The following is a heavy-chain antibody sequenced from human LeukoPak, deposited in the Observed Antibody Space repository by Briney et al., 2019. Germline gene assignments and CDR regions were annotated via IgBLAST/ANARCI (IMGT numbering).Heavy chain of an antibody. CDR3: ASRSSGARFDP. CDR1: GGTSSSYA. D-gene: IGHD2-15*01. CDR2: IIPIFGTA. V-gene: IGHV1-69*05. Sequence: ASVKVSCKASGGTSSSYAISWVRQAPGQGLEWMGGIIPIFGTANYAQKFQGRVTITTDESTSTAYMELSSLRSEDTAVYYCASRSSGARFDPWGQGTLVTVSS. J-gene: IGHJ5*02.